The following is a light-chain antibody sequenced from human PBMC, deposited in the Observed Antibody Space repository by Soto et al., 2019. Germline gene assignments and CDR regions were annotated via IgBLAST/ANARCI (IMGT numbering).Light chain of an antibody. V-gene: IGKV3-20*01. J-gene: IGKJ1*01. CDR2: DAS. CDR3: QQYATSRT. Sequence: DIVLTQSPGTLYLSPGETATLYCRASQSVSNNYVAWYQHSPGQAPRLLIYDASSRATGIPDRFSGSGYGTDFSLTISRLDPEDSAVYYCQQYATSRTFGQRTKVEIK. CDR1: QSVSNNY.